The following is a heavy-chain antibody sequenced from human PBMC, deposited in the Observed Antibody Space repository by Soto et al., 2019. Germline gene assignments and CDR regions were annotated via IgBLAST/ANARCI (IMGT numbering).Heavy chain of an antibody. Sequence: SETLSLTCTVSGGSISSYYWSWIRQPPGKGLEWIGYIYYSGSTNYNPSLKSRVTISVDTSKNQFSLKLSSVTAADTAVYYCAREEYPYYDILPGRTYYYGMDVWGQGTTVTVSS. V-gene: IGHV4-59*01. CDR2: IYYSGST. J-gene: IGHJ6*02. CDR3: AREEYPYYDILPGRTYYYGMDV. D-gene: IGHD3-9*01. CDR1: GGSISSYY.